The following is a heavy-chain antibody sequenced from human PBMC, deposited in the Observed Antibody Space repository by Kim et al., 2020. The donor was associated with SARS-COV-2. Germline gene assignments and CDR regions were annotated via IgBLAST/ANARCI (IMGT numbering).Heavy chain of an antibody. Sequence: ASVKVSCKASGYTFTGYYMHWVRQAPGQGLEWMGRINPNSGGTNYAQKFQGRVTMTRDTSISTAYMELSRLRSDDTAVYYCARGDRTRYDFWSGYYSGPPNWFDPWGQGTLVTVSS. CDR2: INPNSGGT. CDR1: GYTFTGYY. V-gene: IGHV1-2*06. J-gene: IGHJ5*02. D-gene: IGHD3-3*01. CDR3: ARGDRTRYDFWSGYYSGPPNWFDP.